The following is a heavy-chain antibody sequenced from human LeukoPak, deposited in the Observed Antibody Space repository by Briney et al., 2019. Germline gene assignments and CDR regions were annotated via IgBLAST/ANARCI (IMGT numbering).Heavy chain of an antibody. CDR2: IDADGAAT. Sequence: GSLRLSCAASGFTFTSYAMTWVRHSPGKGLEWVSSIDADGAATFYADSVKGRFSISRDNAKNTVGLQMNSLRAEDTAVYYCARDHPKSRDLLTGYYLAAGIDYWGQGALVTVSS. J-gene: IGHJ4*02. CDR1: GFTFTSYA. D-gene: IGHD3-9*01. V-gene: IGHV3-23*01. CDR3: ARDHPKSRDLLTGYYLAAGIDY.